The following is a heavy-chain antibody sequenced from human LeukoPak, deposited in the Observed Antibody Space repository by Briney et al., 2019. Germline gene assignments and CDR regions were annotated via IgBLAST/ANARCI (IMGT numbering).Heavy chain of an antibody. CDR3: ARATPTRANYYYYMDV. Sequence: PSETLSLTCTVSGGSISGYYWSWIRQPPGKGLEWIGYIYYSGSTNYNPSLKSRVTISLDTSKNQFSLKLSSVTAADTAVYYCARATPTRANYYYYMDVWGKGTTVTVSS. J-gene: IGHJ6*03. CDR2: IYYSGST. CDR1: GGSISGYY. V-gene: IGHV4-59*01.